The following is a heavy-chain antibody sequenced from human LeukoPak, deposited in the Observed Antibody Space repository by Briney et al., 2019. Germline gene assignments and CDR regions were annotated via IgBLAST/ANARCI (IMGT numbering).Heavy chain of an antibody. J-gene: IGHJ5*02. CDR2: IYYSGST. CDR1: GGSISSSSYY. D-gene: IGHD5-18*01. V-gene: IGHV4-39*07. CDR3: AREASGYSYGLYNWLDP. Sequence: PSETLSLTCTVSGGSISSSSYYWGWIRQPPGKGLEWIGSIYYSGSTYYNPSLKSRVTISVDTSKNQFSLKLSSVTAADTAVYYCAREASGYSYGLYNWLDPWGQGTLVTVSS.